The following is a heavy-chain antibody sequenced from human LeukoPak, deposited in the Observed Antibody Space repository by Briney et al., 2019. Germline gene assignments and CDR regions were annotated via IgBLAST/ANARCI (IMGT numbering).Heavy chain of an antibody. D-gene: IGHD4-17*01. CDR1: GFTVSSNY. Sequence: GGSLRLSCAASGFTVSSNYMTWVRQAPGKGLQWVSVIHKNAITYYADTVKGRFTISRDNSKNMVYLQMNSLRAEDTALYYCARSMTTVTTRFFDLWGRGTLVTVSS. CDR3: ARSMTTVTTRFFDL. V-gene: IGHV3-53*01. CDR2: IHKNAIT. J-gene: IGHJ2*01.